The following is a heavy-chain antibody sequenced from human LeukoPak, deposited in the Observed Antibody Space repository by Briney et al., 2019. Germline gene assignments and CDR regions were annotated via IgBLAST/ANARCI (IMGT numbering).Heavy chain of an antibody. J-gene: IGHJ4*02. Sequence: TASETLSLTCTVSGGSISSSSYYWGWIRQPPGKGLEWIGSIYYSGSTYYNPSLKSRVTISVDTSKNQFSLKLSSVAAADTAVYYCARSDTFFSWGADYWGQGTLVTVSS. CDR1: GGSISSSSYY. D-gene: IGHD2/OR15-2a*01. CDR2: IYYSGST. CDR3: ARSDTFFSWGADY. V-gene: IGHV4-39*01.